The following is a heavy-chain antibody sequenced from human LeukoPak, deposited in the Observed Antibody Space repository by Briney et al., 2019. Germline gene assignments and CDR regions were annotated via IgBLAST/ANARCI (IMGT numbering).Heavy chain of an antibody. J-gene: IGHJ6*02. CDR1: GGTFSSYA. D-gene: IGHD2-15*01. CDR3: ARVLSVCSGGSCYVYYYGMDV. CDR2: IIPILGIA. Sequence: SVKVSCKASGGTFSSYAISWVRQAPGQGLEWMGRIIPILGIANYAQKFQGRVTITADKSTSTAYMELSSLRSEDAAVYYCARVLSVCSGGSCYVYYYGMDVWGQGTTVTVSS. V-gene: IGHV1-69*04.